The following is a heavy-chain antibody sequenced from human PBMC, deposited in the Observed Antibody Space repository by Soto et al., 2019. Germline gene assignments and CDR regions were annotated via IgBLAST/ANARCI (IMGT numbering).Heavy chain of an antibody. CDR2: ISYDGSNK. Sequence: GGSLRLSCAASGFTFSSYAMHWVRQAPGKGLEWVAVISYDGSNKYYADSVKGRFTTSRDNSKNTLYLKMNSLRAEDTAVYYFARAQIIIRYCSGGSCYPLDYWGQGTLVTVSS. D-gene: IGHD2-15*01. CDR3: ARAQIIIRYCSGGSCYPLDY. V-gene: IGHV3-30-3*01. CDR1: GFTFSSYA. J-gene: IGHJ4*02.